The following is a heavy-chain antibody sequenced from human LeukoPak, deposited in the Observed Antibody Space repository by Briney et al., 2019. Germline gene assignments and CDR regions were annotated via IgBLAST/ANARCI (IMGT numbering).Heavy chain of an antibody. D-gene: IGHD3-22*01. V-gene: IGHV3-7*01. CDR2: IKQDGSEK. Sequence: GGSLRLSCAASGFTFSSYWMSWVRQAPGKGLECVANIKQDGSEKYYVDSVKGRFTISRDNAKNSLYLQMNSLRAEDTAVYYCAREAKGQHYYDSSGLNYWGQGTLVTVSS. CDR3: AREAKGQHYYDSSGLNY. J-gene: IGHJ4*02. CDR1: GFTFSSYW.